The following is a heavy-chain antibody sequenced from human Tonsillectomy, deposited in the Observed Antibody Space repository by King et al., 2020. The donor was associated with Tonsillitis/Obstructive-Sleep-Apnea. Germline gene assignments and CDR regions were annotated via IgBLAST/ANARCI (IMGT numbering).Heavy chain of an antibody. CDR2: IFSNDEK. CDR3: ARQGEGYCSSTSCYYYYYGMDV. Sequence: TLKESGPVLVKPTETLTLTCTVSGFSLSNARMGVSWIRQPPGKALEWLAHIFSNDEKSYSTSLKSRLTISKDPSKSQVVLTMTNMDPVDTATYYCARQGEGYCSSTSCYYYYYGMDVWGQGTTVTVSS. D-gene: IGHD2-2*01. J-gene: IGHJ6*02. V-gene: IGHV2-26*01. CDR1: GFSLSNARMG.